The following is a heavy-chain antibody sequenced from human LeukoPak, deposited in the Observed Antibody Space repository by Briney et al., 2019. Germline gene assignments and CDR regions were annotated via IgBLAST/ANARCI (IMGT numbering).Heavy chain of an antibody. CDR3: ARGNDYVWGSYRYTIQVAAPYYYYYGMDV. J-gene: IGHJ6*04. Sequence: SVKVSCKASGGTFSSYAISWVRQAPGQGLEWRGGIIPIFGTANYAKKFQGRVTITADKSTSTAYMELSSLRSEDTAVYYCARGNDYVWGSYRYTIQVAAPYYYYYGMDVWGKGTTVTVSS. CDR2: IIPIFGTA. V-gene: IGHV1-69*06. CDR1: GGTFSSYA. D-gene: IGHD3-16*02.